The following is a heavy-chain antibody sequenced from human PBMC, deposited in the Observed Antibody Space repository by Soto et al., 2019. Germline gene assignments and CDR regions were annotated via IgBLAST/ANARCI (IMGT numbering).Heavy chain of an antibody. J-gene: IGHJ6*02. CDR1: GGTFSSYA. D-gene: IGHD6-13*01. V-gene: IGHV1-69*13. Sequence: ASVKVSCKASGGTFSSYAISWVRQAPGQGLEWMGGIIPIFGTANYAQKFQGRVTITADESTSTAYMELSSLRSEDTAVYYCARDVSSSSWTDYYYGMDVWGQGTTVTVSS. CDR2: IIPIFGTA. CDR3: ARDVSSSSWTDYYYGMDV.